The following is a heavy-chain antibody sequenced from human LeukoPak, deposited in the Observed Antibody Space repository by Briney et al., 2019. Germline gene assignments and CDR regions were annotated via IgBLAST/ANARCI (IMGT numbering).Heavy chain of an antibody. V-gene: IGHV1-2*02. CDR2: INPNSGGT. CDR1: GYTFTGYY. CDR3: ARDIAVAGTEFDY. D-gene: IGHD6-19*01. Sequence: VASVKVSCKASGYTFTGYYMHWVRQAPGQGLEWMGWINPNSGGTNYAQKFQGRVTMTRDTSISTAYMELSRLRSGDTAVYYCARDIAVAGTEFDYWGQRTLVTVSS. J-gene: IGHJ4*02.